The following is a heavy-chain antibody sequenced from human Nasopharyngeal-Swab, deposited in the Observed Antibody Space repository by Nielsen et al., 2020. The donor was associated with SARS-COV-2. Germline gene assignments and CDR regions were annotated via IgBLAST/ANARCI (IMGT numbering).Heavy chain of an antibody. D-gene: IGHD1-26*01. V-gene: IGHV5-10-1*01. CDR3: ARLSRGAYWFDP. J-gene: IGHJ5*02. Sequence: KVSCKGSGYSFTSYWISWVRQMPGKGLEWMGRIDPSDSYTNYSPSFQGHVTISADKSISTAYLQWSSLKASDTAMYYCARLSRGAYWFDPWGQGTLVTVSS. CDR2: IDPSDSYT. CDR1: GYSFTSYW.